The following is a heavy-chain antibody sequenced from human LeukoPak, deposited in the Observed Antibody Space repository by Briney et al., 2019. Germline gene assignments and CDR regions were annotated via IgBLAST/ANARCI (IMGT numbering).Heavy chain of an antibody. CDR2: IHYRGKA. D-gene: IGHD1-26*01. CDR3: ARRSWGKWAGAFDI. CDR1: HGSINDYY. J-gene: IGHJ3*02. V-gene: IGHV4-59*08. Sequence: SETLSLTCTVSHGSINDYYWGWVRQPPEKGLEWIGNIHYRGKANYNPSLQGRVSISLGASKNQFSLQLTSVTAADTGAYYCARRSWGKWAGAFDIWGQGTAVIVSS.